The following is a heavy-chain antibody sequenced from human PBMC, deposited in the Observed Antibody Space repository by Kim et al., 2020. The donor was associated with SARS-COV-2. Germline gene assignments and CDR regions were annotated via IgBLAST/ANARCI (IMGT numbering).Heavy chain of an antibody. D-gene: IGHD6-13*01. CDR3: ARAPLGQQLVPFAY. V-gene: IGHV1-18*01. Sequence: AQKLQGRVTMTTDTSTSTAYMELRSLRSDDTAVYYCARAPLGQQLVPFAYWGQGTLVTVSS. J-gene: IGHJ4*02.